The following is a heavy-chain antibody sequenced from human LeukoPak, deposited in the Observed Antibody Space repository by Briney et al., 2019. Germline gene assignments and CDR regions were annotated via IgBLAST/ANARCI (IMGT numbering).Heavy chain of an antibody. CDR3: ARTYSSGSGLLAFDY. D-gene: IGHD6-19*01. J-gene: IGHJ4*02. CDR2: INAGNGNT. CDR1: GYTFTSYA. Sequence: GASVNVSCKASGYTFTSYAMHRVRQAPGQRLEWMGWINAGNGNTKYSQKFQGRVTITRDTSASTAYMELSSLRSEDTAVYYCARTYSSGSGLLAFDYWGQGTLVTVSS. V-gene: IGHV1-3*01.